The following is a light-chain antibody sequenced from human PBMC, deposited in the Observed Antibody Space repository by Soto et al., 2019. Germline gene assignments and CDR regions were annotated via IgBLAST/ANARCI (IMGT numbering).Light chain of an antibody. CDR2: KNN. V-gene: IGLV1-47*01. Sequence: QSVLTQPPSASGTPGQWVTMSCSGGSSNLGTNYVYWYQQFPGTAPKLLMYKNNQRPSGVPDRFSGSKSGTSASLAISGLRSEDEADYYCASWDDSLRGWVFGGGTKLTVL. J-gene: IGLJ3*02. CDR1: SSNLGTNY. CDR3: ASWDDSLRGWV.